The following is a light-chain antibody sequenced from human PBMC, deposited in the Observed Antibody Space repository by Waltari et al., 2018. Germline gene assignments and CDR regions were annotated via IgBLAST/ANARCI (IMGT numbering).Light chain of an antibody. CDR2: QAS. CDR1: QTISGW. CDR3: QQYNIYSPYT. J-gene: IGKJ2*01. Sequence: DIQLTKSPSTLSASVGDRVPITCRASQTISGWLAWYQQQPGKAPKLLIFQASNLESGVPSRFSGSGSGTDFTLTISSLQPDDFATYYCQQYNIYSPYTFGQGTRLEI. V-gene: IGKV1-5*03.